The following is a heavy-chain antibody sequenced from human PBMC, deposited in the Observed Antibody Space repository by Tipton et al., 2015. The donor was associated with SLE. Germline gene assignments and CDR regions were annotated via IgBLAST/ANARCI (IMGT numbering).Heavy chain of an antibody. CDR3: ARVSGIYWSAFDM. V-gene: IGHV4-30-2*06. D-gene: IGHD1-26*01. J-gene: IGHJ3*02. CDR2: IYHTGRN. CDR1: GGFVSSGSYS. Sequence: GLVKPSETLSLICTVSGGFVSSGSYSWSWIRQSPGKGLEWIAYIYHTGRNDSNPALKSRVTVSVDRSKNQFSLKLSSVTAADTAVDYCARVSGIYWSAFDMWGQGTSVTVSS.